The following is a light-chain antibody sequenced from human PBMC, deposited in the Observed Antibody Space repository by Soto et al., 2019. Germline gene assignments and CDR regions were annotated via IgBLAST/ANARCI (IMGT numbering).Light chain of an antibody. CDR3: QQYGDMWT. CDR2: GAS. Sequence: ETVVTQSPATLSVSPGERATLSCRASQSVTTNLAWYQQKPGQAPRLLIHGASRRATGIPDRFSGSGSGTDFTLTINRLEPEDFAVYFCQQYGDMWTFGQGTKVDIK. CDR1: QSVTTN. V-gene: IGKV3-20*01. J-gene: IGKJ1*01.